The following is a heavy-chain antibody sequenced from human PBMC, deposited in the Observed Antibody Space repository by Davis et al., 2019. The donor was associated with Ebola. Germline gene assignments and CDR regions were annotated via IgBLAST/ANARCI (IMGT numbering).Heavy chain of an antibody. Sequence: GESLKISCAASGFTFSSYIMNWVRQAPGKGLEWVSSISSSSSYIYYADSVKGRFTISRDNAKNSLYLQMNSLRGEDTAVYYCARDTSCTTTSCYVHYSGLDVWGKGTTVTVSS. CDR3: ARDTSCTTTSCYVHYSGLDV. V-gene: IGHV3-21*01. D-gene: IGHD2-2*01. CDR1: GFTFSSYI. J-gene: IGHJ6*04. CDR2: ISSSSSYI.